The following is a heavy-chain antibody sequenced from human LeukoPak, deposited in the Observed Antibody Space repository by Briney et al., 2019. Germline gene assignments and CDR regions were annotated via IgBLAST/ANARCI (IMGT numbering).Heavy chain of an antibody. CDR2: IYYSGST. Sequence: NPSETLSLTCTVSGGSISSYYWSWIRQPPGKGLEWIGYIYYSGSTNYNPSLKSRVTISVDTSKNQFSLKLSSVTAADTAVYYCAGDSVDGYNFDYWGQGTLVTVSS. CDR3: AGDSVDGYNFDY. D-gene: IGHD5-24*01. CDR1: GGSISSYY. V-gene: IGHV4-59*01. J-gene: IGHJ4*02.